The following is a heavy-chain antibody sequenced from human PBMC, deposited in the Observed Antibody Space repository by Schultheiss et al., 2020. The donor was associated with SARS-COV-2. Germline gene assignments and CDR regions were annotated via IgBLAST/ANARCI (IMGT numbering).Heavy chain of an antibody. V-gene: IGHV4-34*01. CDR3: ARVGFIGMT. Sequence: SETLSLTCAVYGGSFSGYYWSWIRQPPGKGLEWIGEINHSGSTNYNPSLKSRVTISVDTSKNQFSLKLSSVTAADTAVYYCARVGFIGMTWGQGTLVTVSS. J-gene: IGHJ4*02. CDR1: GGSFSGYY. CDR2: INHSGST. D-gene: IGHD1-26*01.